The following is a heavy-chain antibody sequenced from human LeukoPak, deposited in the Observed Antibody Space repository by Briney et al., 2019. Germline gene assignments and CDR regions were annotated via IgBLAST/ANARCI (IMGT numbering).Heavy chain of an antibody. CDR2: ISSSSSTI. V-gene: IGHV3-48*01. CDR1: GFTFSSYS. Sequence: GGSLRLSCAASGFTFSSYSMNWVRQAPGKGLEWISYISSSSSTIYYADSVKGRFTISRDNAKNSLYLQLNSLRAEDTAVYYCAKTTVTPPYYMDVWGKGTTVTVSS. J-gene: IGHJ6*03. CDR3: AKTTVTPPYYMDV. D-gene: IGHD4-11*01.